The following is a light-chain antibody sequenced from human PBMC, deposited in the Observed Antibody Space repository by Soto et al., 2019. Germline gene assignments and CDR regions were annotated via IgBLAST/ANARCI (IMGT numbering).Light chain of an antibody. CDR1: QSISRY. V-gene: IGKV1-39*01. CDR3: QQRSNWVT. Sequence: DIQMTQSPASLSASVGDRVTITCRASQSISRYLNWYQQKPGKAPNLLIYAASNLQSGVPSRFSGSGSGTDFTLTISSLEPEDFAVYYCQQRSNWVTFGQGTRLEIK. CDR2: AAS. J-gene: IGKJ5*01.